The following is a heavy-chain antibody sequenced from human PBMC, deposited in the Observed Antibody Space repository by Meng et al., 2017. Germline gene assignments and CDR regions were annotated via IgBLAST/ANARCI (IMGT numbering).Heavy chain of an antibody. Sequence: SETLSLTCTVSGGSISSGSYYWSWIRQPAGKGLEWIGRIYTSGSTNYNPSLKSRVTISRDNAKNSLYLQMNSLRAEDTALYYCARDSGYSSSWSYYYGMDVWGQGTTVTVSS. CDR1: GGSISSGSYY. D-gene: IGHD6-13*01. CDR2: IYTSGST. CDR3: ARDSGYSSSWSYYYGMDV. J-gene: IGHJ6*02. V-gene: IGHV4-61*02.